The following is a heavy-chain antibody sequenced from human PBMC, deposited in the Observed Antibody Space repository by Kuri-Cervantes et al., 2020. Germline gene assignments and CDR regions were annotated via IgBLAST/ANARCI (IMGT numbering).Heavy chain of an antibody. Sequence: ASVKVSCKASGYTFTSYAMHWVRQAPGQRLEWMGWINAGNGNTKYSQKFQGRVTITRDTSASTAYMELSSLRAEDTAVYYCAKDVHSSGWYFDYWGQGTLVTVSS. J-gene: IGHJ4*02. D-gene: IGHD6-19*01. CDR1: GYTFTSYA. CDR3: AKDVHSSGWYFDY. CDR2: INAGNGNT. V-gene: IGHV1-3*01.